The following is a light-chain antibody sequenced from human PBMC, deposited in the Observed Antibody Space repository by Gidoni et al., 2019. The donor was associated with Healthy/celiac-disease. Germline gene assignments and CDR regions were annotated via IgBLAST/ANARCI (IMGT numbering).Light chain of an antibody. CDR2: LGS. V-gene: IGKV2-28*01. J-gene: IGKJ2*01. Sequence: DIVMTQSPLSLPVTPGEPASISCRSSQSLLHSNGYNYLDWYLQKPGQSPQLLIYLGSNRASGVPDRFSGSGSGTDFTLKISRVEAEDVGVYYCMQALQTPPYTFXQXTKLXIK. CDR1: QSLLHSNGYNY. CDR3: MQALQTPPYT.